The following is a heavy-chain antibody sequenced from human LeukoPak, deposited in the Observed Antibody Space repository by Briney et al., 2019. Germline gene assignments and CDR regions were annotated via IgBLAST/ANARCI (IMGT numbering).Heavy chain of an antibody. J-gene: IGHJ4*02. V-gene: IGHV4-39*07. CDR2: IYYTGTT. CDR3: ARHRERWANYFDY. CDR1: GGSIDNSAYY. D-gene: IGHD1-26*01. Sequence: PSETLSLTCTVSGGSIDNSAYYWGWIRQPPGKGLEWIGSIYYTGTTSYNPSLESRVTLSVDSSNNQISLNLNSVIAADTAMYFCARHRERWANYFDYWGQGTLVTVSS.